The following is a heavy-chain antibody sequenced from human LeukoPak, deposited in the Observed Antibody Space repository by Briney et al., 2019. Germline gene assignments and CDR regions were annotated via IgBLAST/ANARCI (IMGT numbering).Heavy chain of an antibody. CDR2: ISSSSSTI. J-gene: IGHJ3*02. D-gene: IGHD3-22*01. CDR1: GFTFSSYS. Sequence: GGSLRLSCAASGFTFSSYSMNWVRQAPGKGLEWVSYISSSSSTIYYADSVKGRFTISRDNAKNSLYLQMNSLGAEDTAVYYCAKRARYYYERGAFDIWGQGTMVTVSS. V-gene: IGHV3-48*01. CDR3: AKRARYYYERGAFDI.